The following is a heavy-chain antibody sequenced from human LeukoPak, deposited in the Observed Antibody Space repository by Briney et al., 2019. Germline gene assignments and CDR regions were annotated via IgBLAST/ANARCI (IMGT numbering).Heavy chain of an antibody. D-gene: IGHD3-22*01. Sequence: PSETLSLTCTVSGGSISSYYWSWIRQPAGKGLEWIGRIYTSGSTNYNPSLKSRVTISVDTSKNQFSLKLSSVTAADTVVYYCARSDDSSGYYLPKLYFDYWGQGTLVTVSS. CDR3: ARSDDSSGYYLPKLYFDY. CDR1: GGSISSYY. CDR2: IYTSGST. V-gene: IGHV4-4*07. J-gene: IGHJ4*02.